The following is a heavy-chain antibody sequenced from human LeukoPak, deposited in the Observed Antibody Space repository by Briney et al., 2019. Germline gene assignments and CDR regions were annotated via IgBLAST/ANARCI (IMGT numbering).Heavy chain of an antibody. V-gene: IGHV1-69*06. Sequence: ASVKVSCKASGGTFSSYAISWVRQAPGQGLEWMGGIIPIFGTANYAQKFQGRVTITADKSTSTAYMELSSLRSEDTAVYYCARGVVGATGYYFDYWGQGTLVTVSS. CDR1: GGTFSSYA. CDR3: ARGVVGATGYYFDY. J-gene: IGHJ4*02. CDR2: IIPIFGTA. D-gene: IGHD1-26*01.